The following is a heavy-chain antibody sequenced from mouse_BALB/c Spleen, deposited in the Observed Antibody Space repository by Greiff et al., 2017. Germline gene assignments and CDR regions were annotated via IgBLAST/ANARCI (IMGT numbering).Heavy chain of an antibody. CDR2: IYPGDGDT. Sequence: QVQLQQSGAELARPGASVKLSCKASGYTFTSYWMQWVKQRPGQGLEWIGAIYPGDGDTRYTQKFKGKATLTADKSSSTAYMQLSSLASEDSAVYYCARGTTYYDYDRDYWGQGTTLTVSS. V-gene: IGHV1-87*01. CDR3: ARGTTYYDYDRDY. J-gene: IGHJ2*01. D-gene: IGHD2-4*01. CDR1: GYTFTSYW.